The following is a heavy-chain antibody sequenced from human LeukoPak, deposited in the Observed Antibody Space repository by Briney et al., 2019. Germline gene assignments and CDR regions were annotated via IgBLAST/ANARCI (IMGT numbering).Heavy chain of an antibody. Sequence: PSETLSLTCTVSAYSISSGYYWGWIRQPPGKGLEWIGRIYHSGSTYYNPSLKRRVTIAVDTSKNKFSLKLSSVTAADTAVYYCARGKSRGSHIDYWGQGTLVTVSS. CDR2: IYHSGST. J-gene: IGHJ4*02. CDR1: AYSISSGYY. CDR3: ARGKSRGSHIDY. D-gene: IGHD1-26*01. V-gene: IGHV4-38-2*02.